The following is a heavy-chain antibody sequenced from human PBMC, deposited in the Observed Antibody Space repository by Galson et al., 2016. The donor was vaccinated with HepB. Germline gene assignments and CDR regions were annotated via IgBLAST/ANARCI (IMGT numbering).Heavy chain of an antibody. CDR1: GGSISIGNYY. CDR3: VRVPTPAWSFDI. D-gene: IGHD2-15*01. V-gene: IGHV4-61*02. Sequence: TLSLTCTVSGGSISIGNYYWSWIRQPAGKGLEWIGRIYFSGGSTNYNPSLKSRVTISVDTSQNQFSLNLTSVTAADTAVYYCVRVPTPAWSFDIWGQGTMVTVSS. J-gene: IGHJ3*02. CDR2: IYFSGGST.